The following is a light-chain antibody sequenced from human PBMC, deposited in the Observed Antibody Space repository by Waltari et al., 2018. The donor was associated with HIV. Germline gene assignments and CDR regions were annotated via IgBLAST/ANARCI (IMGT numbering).Light chain of an antibody. CDR3: SSYTTTNTVV. Sequence: QSALTQPASVSGSPGQSITISCTGTSSDISTYSFVSWYQKHPDKAPKLLIYDVDNRPSGLSRRFSGSKSGDTASLTISSIQADDEADYYCSSYTTTNTVVFGGGTKFTVL. J-gene: IGLJ2*01. CDR2: DVD. V-gene: IGLV2-14*03. CDR1: SSDISTYSF.